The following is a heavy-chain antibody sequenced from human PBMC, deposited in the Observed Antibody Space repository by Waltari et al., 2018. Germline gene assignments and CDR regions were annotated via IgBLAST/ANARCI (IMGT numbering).Heavy chain of an antibody. D-gene: IGHD3-22*01. J-gene: IGHJ4*02. CDR2: IKHDGTGT. CDR1: GFTFSNYG. V-gene: IGHV3-74*01. Sequence: EVQLVESGGGLIQPGGSLRLSCEVSGFTFSNYGMHGVRQVPGKGLVWVSRIKHDGTGTIYADSVQGRFTISRDNAENTLYLQMNSLRGEDTAIYYCGRGYNDRRLDYWGQGTLVTVSS. CDR3: GRGYNDRRLDY.